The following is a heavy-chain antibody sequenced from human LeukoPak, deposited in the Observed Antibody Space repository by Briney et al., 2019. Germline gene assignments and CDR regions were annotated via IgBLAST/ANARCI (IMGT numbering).Heavy chain of an antibody. CDR1: GFTVSSKY. CDR2: IYTGDTT. J-gene: IGHJ4*02. V-gene: IGHV3-66*01. Sequence: GGSLRLSCVASGFTVSSKYMSWVRQAPGEGLEWVAVIYTGDTTYYADSVKGRFTISRDNSKNTLYLQMDGLRVEDTAVYYCAKVGAVAAVDYWGQGTLVTVSS. CDR3: AKVGAVAAVDY. D-gene: IGHD6-19*01.